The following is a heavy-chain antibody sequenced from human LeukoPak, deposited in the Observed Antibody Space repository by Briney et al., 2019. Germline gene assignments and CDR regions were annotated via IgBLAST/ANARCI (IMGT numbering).Heavy chain of an antibody. CDR2: ISTYNGNT. CDR1: GYTFSSYD. CDR3: ARVLRYDFWSVYYFDY. D-gene: IGHD3-3*01. V-gene: IGHV1-18*01. J-gene: IGHJ4*02. Sequence: GASVKVSFKASGYTFSSYDITLVRQAPAQGLEWMGWISTYNGNTNYAQKVQGRATMTTDTSTSTAYMELRSLRSDDTAVYYCARVLRYDFWSVYYFDYWGQGTLVTVSS.